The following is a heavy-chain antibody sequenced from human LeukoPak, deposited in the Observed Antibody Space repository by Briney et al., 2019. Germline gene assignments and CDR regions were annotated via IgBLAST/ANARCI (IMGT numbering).Heavy chain of an antibody. CDR2: IKQDGSEK. CDR3: ARVGYYGSGSYYLDALDI. J-gene: IGHJ3*02. V-gene: IGHV3-7*01. D-gene: IGHD3-10*01. Sequence: GGSLRLSCAASGFTFSSYWMSWVRQAPGKGLEWVANIKQDGSEKYYVDSVKGRFTISRDNAKNSLYLQMNSLRAEDTAVYYCARVGYYGSGSYYLDALDIWGQGTMVTVSS. CDR1: GFTFSSYW.